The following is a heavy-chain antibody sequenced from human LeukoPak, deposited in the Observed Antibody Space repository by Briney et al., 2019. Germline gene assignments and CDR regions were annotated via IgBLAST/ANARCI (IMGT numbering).Heavy chain of an antibody. D-gene: IGHD1-26*01. Sequence: HPGGSLRLSCAASGFTFSTYGMSWVRQAPGKGLEWVSAISGSGESTYYADSVKGRFTVSRDNSENTQYLQMNSLRADDTAIYYCAKDSGKYSDDYWGQGTLVTVS. J-gene: IGHJ4*02. V-gene: IGHV3-23*01. CDR1: GFTFSTYG. CDR2: ISGSGEST. CDR3: AKDSGKYSDDY.